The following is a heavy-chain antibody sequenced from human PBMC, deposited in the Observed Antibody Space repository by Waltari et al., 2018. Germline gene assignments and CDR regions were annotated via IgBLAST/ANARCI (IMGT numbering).Heavy chain of an antibody. J-gene: IGHJ3*02. Sequence: QVQLQESGPGLVKPSETLSLTCTVSGYSISSRYYWVWIRQPPGKGLEWSGSIYHSGSTYYHPSLKSRVTISLDTSKNQFSLTLSSVTAADTAVYYCARGKLLDGAFDIWGQGTMVTVSS. D-gene: IGHD2-15*01. CDR3: ARGKLLDGAFDI. CDR2: IYHSGST. V-gene: IGHV4-38-2*02. CDR1: GYSISSRYY.